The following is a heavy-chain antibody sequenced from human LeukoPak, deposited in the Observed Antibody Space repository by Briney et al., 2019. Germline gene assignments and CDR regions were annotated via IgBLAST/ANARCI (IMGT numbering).Heavy chain of an antibody. J-gene: IGHJ6*02. V-gene: IGHV1-18*01. CDR3: ARCRNSYSSSWYGCPRGMDV. CDR2: ISAYIGNT. Sequence: RASVKVSCKASGYTFTSYGISWVRQAPGQGLEWMGWISAYIGNTNYAQKLQGRVTMTRNTSISTAYMELSSLRSEDTAVYYCARCRNSYSSSWYGCPRGMDVWGQGTTVTVSS. CDR1: GYTFTSYG. D-gene: IGHD6-13*01.